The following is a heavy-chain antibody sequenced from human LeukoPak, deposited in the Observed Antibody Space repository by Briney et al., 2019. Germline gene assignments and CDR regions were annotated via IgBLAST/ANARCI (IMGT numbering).Heavy chain of an antibody. Sequence: PGGPLRLSCAASGFTFSKYWMSWVRQAPGKGLEWVANIKQDGSEKYYLDSVKGRFTTSRDNAKNSLHLQMNSLRAEDTAVYYCARWGTYSSSWLGAFDIWGQGTMVTVSS. CDR3: ARWGTYSSSWLGAFDI. CDR2: IKQDGSEK. D-gene: IGHD6-13*01. CDR1: GFTFSKYW. V-gene: IGHV3-7*05. J-gene: IGHJ3*02.